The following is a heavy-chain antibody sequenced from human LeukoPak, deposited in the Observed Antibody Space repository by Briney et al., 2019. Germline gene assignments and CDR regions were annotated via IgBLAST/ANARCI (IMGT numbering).Heavy chain of an antibody. J-gene: IGHJ4*02. D-gene: IGHD1-26*01. CDR1: GFTFSSNY. CDR3: ARDGRYGYHEGEDY. Sequence: GGSVRLSCAASGFTFSSNYMSWVRQAPGKGLEWVSVIYSGGSTYYSDSVKGRFTISRDNSKNTLYLQMNSLRAEDTAVYYCARDGRYGYHEGEDYWGQGTLVTVSS. CDR2: IYSGGST. V-gene: IGHV3-53*01.